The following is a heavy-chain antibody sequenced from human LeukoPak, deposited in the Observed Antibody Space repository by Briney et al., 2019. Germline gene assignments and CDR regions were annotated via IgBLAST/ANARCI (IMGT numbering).Heavy chain of an antibody. J-gene: IGHJ4*02. V-gene: IGHV1-2*02. CDR3: ARSHYGDYVDY. CDR2: IKPNSGDT. D-gene: IGHD4-17*01. Sequence: ASVKVSCTASGYTFTGYYIHWVRQAPGQGLEWMGWIKPNSGDTNYVQKFQGRVTMTRDTSISTAYMELSRLISDDTAVYYCARSHYGDYVDYWGQGTLVTVSS. CDR1: GYTFTGYY.